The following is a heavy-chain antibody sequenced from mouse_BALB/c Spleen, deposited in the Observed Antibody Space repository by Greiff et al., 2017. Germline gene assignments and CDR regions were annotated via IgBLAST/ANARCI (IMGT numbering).Heavy chain of an antibody. CDR3: ARSDGYSLFAY. Sequence: VQLQQSGAELVKPGASVKLSCTASGFNIKDTYMHWVKQRPEQGLEWIGRIDPANGNTKYDPKFQGKATITADTSSNTAYLQLSSLTSEDTAVYYCARSDGYSLFAYWGQGTLVTVSA. V-gene: IGHV14-3*02. D-gene: IGHD2-3*01. CDR1: GFNIKDTY. J-gene: IGHJ3*01. CDR2: IDPANGNT.